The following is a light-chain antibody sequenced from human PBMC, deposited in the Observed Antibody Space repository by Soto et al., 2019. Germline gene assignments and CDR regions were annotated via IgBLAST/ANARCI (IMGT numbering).Light chain of an antibody. V-gene: IGKV1-27*01. J-gene: IGKJ3*01. CDR3: QKYSSAPYT. CDR2: SAS. CDR1: RGISNY. Sequence: DIQMTQSPSSLSASVGDRVTITCRASRGISNYLAWYQQRPGEVPKLLIYSASTLQSGVPSRFSGSGSGTDFILTITSLQPEDVATYFCQKYSSAPYTFGPGTKVDI.